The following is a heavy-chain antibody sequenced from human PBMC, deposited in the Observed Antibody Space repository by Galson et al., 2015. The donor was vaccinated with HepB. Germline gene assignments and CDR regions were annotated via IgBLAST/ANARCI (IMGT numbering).Heavy chain of an antibody. CDR3: ARGAIFGADTRPRYFYGMDV. CDR2: ISAYNGYT. D-gene: IGHD3-3*01. V-gene: IGHV1-18*04. CDR1: GYSFTAYG. J-gene: IGHJ6*02. Sequence: SVKVSCKASGYSFTAYGISWVRQAPRQGLEWMGWISAYNGYTESAQGLRDRLSMTTDKSTTTVFMELRGLRSDDTAVYYCARGAIFGADTRPRYFYGMDVWGQGTTVTVS.